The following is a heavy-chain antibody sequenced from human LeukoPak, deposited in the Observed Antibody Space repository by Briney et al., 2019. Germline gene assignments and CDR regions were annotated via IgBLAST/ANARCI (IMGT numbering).Heavy chain of an antibody. CDR1: GFTFSSYA. CDR3: ARVPSYYYGSGSYSAFDY. D-gene: IGHD3-10*01. V-gene: IGHV3-30-3*01. J-gene: IGHJ4*02. CDR2: ISYDGSNK. Sequence: GGSLRLSCAASGFTFSSYAMHWVRQAPGKGLEWAAVISYDGSNKYYADSVKGRFTISRDSSKNTLYLQMNSLRAEDTAVYYCARVPSYYYGSGSYSAFDYWGQGTLVTVSS.